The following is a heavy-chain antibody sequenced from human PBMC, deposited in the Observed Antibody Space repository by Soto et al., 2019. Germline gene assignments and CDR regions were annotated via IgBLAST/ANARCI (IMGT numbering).Heavy chain of an antibody. CDR3: TTGSVEGV. Sequence: EVQLVESGGGLVQPGGSLRLSCAASGFSISNAWMNWVRQAPGKGLEWVGRIKRKIDGETTDYAAPVNGRFTVSRDDSKNMLYLQMNSLKADDTALYYCTTGSVEGVWGQGTTVTVSS. CDR2: IKRKIDGETT. V-gene: IGHV3-15*07. J-gene: IGHJ6*02. CDR1: GFSISNAW. D-gene: IGHD2-15*01.